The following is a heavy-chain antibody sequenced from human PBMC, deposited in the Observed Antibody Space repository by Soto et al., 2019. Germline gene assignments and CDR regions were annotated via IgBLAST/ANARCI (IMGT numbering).Heavy chain of an antibody. CDR3: ARDGVIAAAGTDYYYGMDV. CDR1: GGSISSYY. D-gene: IGHD6-13*01. CDR2: IYYSGST. V-gene: IGHV4-59*01. J-gene: IGHJ6*02. Sequence: SETLSLTCTVSGGSISSYYGSWIRQPPGKGLEWIGYIYYSGSTNYNPSLKSRVTISVDTSKNQFSLKLSSVTAADTAVYYCARDGVIAAAGTDYYYGMDVWGQATTVTVSS.